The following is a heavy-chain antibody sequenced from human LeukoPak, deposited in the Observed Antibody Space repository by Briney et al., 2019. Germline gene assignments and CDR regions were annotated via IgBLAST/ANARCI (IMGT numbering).Heavy chain of an antibody. Sequence: ASVKVSCKASGYTFTSYGISWVRQAPGQGLEWMGWISTYNGNTDYAQKLQGRVTMTTDTSTSTAYMELRSLRSDDTAVYYCARMTQTDYDFDYWGQGTLVIVSS. CDR1: GYTFTSYG. V-gene: IGHV1-18*01. J-gene: IGHJ4*02. CDR2: ISTYNGNT. D-gene: IGHD4-17*01. CDR3: ARMTQTDYDFDY.